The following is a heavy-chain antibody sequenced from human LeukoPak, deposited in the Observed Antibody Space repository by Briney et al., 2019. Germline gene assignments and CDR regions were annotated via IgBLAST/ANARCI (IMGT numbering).Heavy chain of an antibody. CDR2: ISSSSSTI. J-gene: IGHJ3*02. D-gene: IGHD3-22*01. V-gene: IGHV3-48*04. Sequence: GGSLRLSCAASGFTFSSYSMNWVRQAPGKGLEWVSYISSSSSTIYYADSVKGRFTISRDNAKNSLYLQMNSLRAEDTAVYYCARVSRGYDRPEDAFDIWGQGTMVTVSS. CDR3: ARVSRGYDRPEDAFDI. CDR1: GFTFSSYS.